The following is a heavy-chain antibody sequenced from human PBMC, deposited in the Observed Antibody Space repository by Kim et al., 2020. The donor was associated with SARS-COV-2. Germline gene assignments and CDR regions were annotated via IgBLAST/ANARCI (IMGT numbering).Heavy chain of an antibody. D-gene: IGHD2-8*02. J-gene: IGHJ4*02. CDR1: GGSFSGYY. Sequence: SETLSLTCAAYGGSFSGYYWSWIRQPPGKGLEWIGEINHSGSTNYNPSVKSRVTISVDTSKNQFSLKLLSVTAADTAVYDCARLRLWVNILLVVYARHYYFDYWGQGTLVTVSS. V-gene: IGHV4-34*01. CDR2: INHSGST. CDR3: ARLRLWVNILLVVYARHYYFDY.